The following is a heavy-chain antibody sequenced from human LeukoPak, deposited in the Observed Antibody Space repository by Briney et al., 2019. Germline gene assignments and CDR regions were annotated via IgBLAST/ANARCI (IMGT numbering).Heavy chain of an antibody. J-gene: IGHJ4*02. D-gene: IGHD3-10*01. CDR3: ARDRKYGSGSYWFDY. Sequence: SETLSLTCTVSGGSISSSGYYWGWIRQPPGKGLEWIGSMYYSGSTNYNPSLKSRVTISVDTSKNQFSLKLSSVTAADTAVYYCARDRKYGSGSYWFDYWGQGTLVTVSS. V-gene: IGHV4-39*07. CDR2: MYYSGST. CDR1: GGSISSSGYY.